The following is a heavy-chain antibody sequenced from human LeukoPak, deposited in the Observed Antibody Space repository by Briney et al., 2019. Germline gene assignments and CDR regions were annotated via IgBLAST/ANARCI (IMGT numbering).Heavy chain of an antibody. CDR3: AKGNYYDSSGYSYFDY. Sequence: GGSLRLSCAASGFTFNTYGMHWVRQAPGKGLEWVAFIRHDGDGTNKYYADSVKGRFTISRDNSKNTLYLQMNSLRAEDTAMYYCAKGNYYDSSGYSYFDYWGQGTLVTVSS. V-gene: IGHV3-30*02. D-gene: IGHD3-22*01. CDR2: IRHDGDGTNK. J-gene: IGHJ4*02. CDR1: GFTFNTYG.